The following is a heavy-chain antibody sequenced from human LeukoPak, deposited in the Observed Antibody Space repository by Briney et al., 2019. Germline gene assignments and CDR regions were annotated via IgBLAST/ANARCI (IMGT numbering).Heavy chain of an antibody. CDR2: IYYSGST. J-gene: IGHJ4*02. CDR1: GGSISSYY. Sequence: SETLSLTCTVSGGSISSYYWSWIRQPPGKGLEWIGYIYYSGSTNYNPSLKSRVTISVDTSKNQFSLKLSSVTAADTAVYYCARASGYSYGYFGYWGQGTLVTVSS. CDR3: ARASGYSYGYFGY. V-gene: IGHV4-59*01. D-gene: IGHD5-18*01.